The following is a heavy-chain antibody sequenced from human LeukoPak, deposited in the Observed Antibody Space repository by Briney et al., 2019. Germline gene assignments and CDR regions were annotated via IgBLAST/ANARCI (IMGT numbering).Heavy chain of an antibody. Sequence: ASVKVSCKASGCTFSSYAISWVRQAPGQGLEWMGGIIPIFGTANYAQKFQGRVTITADESTSTAYMELSSLRSEDTAVYYCARVSDSGSYLFDYWGQGTLVTVSS. V-gene: IGHV1-69*13. CDR2: IIPIFGTA. D-gene: IGHD1-26*01. CDR3: ARVSDSGSYLFDY. J-gene: IGHJ4*02. CDR1: GCTFSSYA.